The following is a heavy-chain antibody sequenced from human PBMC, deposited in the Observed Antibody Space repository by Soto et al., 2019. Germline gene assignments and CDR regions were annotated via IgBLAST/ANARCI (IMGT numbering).Heavy chain of an antibody. J-gene: IGHJ4*02. D-gene: IGHD3-10*01. CDR2: INHSGST. CDR1: GGSFSGYY. V-gene: IGHV4-34*01. CDR3: ARGPKYYGSGKDY. Sequence: SETLSLTCAVYGGSFSGYYWSWIRQPPGKGLEWIGEINHSGSTNYNPSLKSRVTISVDTSKNQFFLKLSSVTAADTAVYYCARGPKYYGSGKDYWGQGTLVTVSS.